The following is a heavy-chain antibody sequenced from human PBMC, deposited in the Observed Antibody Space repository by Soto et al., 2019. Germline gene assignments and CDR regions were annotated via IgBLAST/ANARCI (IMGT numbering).Heavy chain of an antibody. Sequence: EVQLVESGGGLVQPGGSLRLSCAASGFTFSNYWMHWVRQVPGKGLGWVSRINSDGRNTSYADFVKGRFTISRDNAKNTLYLQMDSLGAEDTAVYYCARLLAVAGINYWGQGTLVTVSS. D-gene: IGHD6-19*01. CDR3: ARLLAVAGINY. J-gene: IGHJ4*02. CDR2: INSDGRNT. V-gene: IGHV3-74*01. CDR1: GFTFSNYW.